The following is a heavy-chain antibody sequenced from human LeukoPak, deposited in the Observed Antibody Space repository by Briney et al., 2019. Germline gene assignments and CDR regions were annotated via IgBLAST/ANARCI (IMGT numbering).Heavy chain of an antibody. CDR3: ARARGGSYSFDY. D-gene: IGHD1-26*01. CDR2: IIPIFGTA. J-gene: IGHJ4*02. V-gene: IGHV1-69*05. Sequence: SVKVSCKASGGTFSSYAISWVRQAPGQGLEWMGGIIPIFGTANYAQKFQGRVTITTDESTSTAYMELSSLRSDDTAVYYCARARGGSYSFDYWGQGTLVTVSS. CDR1: GGTFSSYA.